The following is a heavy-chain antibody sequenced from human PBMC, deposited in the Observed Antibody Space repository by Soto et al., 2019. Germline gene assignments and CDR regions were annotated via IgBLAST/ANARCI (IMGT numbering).Heavy chain of an antibody. CDR3: ARVFDCSSTSCYGGGY. J-gene: IGHJ4*02. V-gene: IGHV3-66*01. D-gene: IGHD2-2*01. CDR1: GFTVSSNY. Sequence: GGSLRLSCAASGFTVSSNYMSWVRQAPGKGLEWVSVIYSGGSTYYADSVKGRFTISRDNSKNTLYLQMNSLRAEDTAVYYCARVFDCSSTSCYGGGYWGQGTLVTVSS. CDR2: IYSGGST.